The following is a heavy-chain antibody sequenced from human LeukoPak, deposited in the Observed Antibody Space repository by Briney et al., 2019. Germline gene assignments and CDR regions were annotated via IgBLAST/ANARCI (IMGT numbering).Heavy chain of an antibody. Sequence: PGGSLRLSCAASGFTFSSYAMHWVRQAPGKGLEWVAVISYDGSNKYYADSVKGRFTISRDNAKNSLYLQMNSLRAEDTAVYYCARAKLAAAAEYYFDYWGQGTLVTVSS. J-gene: IGHJ4*02. V-gene: IGHV3-30-3*01. CDR3: ARAKLAAAAEYYFDY. CDR1: GFTFSSYA. D-gene: IGHD6-13*01. CDR2: ISYDGSNK.